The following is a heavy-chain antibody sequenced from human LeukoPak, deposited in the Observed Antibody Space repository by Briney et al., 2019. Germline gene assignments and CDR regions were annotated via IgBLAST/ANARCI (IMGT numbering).Heavy chain of an antibody. V-gene: IGHV3-48*04. CDR1: GFTFSSYS. D-gene: IGHD3-22*01. CDR3: ARDHRDDSSGYYQRAFDI. Sequence: GGSLRLSCAASGFTFSSYSMNWVRQAPGKGLEWVSYISIIRSTIYYADSVKGRFTISRDNAKNSLYLQMNSLRAEDTAVYYCARDHRDDSSGYYQRAFDIWGQGTMVTVSS. CDR2: ISIIRSTI. J-gene: IGHJ3*02.